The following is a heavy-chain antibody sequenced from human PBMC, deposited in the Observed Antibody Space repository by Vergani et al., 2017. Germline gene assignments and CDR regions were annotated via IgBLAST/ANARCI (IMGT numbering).Heavy chain of an antibody. CDR2: INHSGST. CDR1: GGSFSGYY. V-gene: IGHV4-34*01. Sequence: QVQLQQWGAGLLKPSETLSLPCAVYGGSFSGYYWSWIRQPPGKGLEWIGEINHSGSTNYDPSLKGRVTISVDTSNNHFSLKLSSVTAADTAVYYCARGGPVLLCFGGVNWFDPWGQGTLVTVSS. J-gene: IGHJ5*02. D-gene: IGHD3-10*01. CDR3: ARGGPVLLCFGGVNWFDP.